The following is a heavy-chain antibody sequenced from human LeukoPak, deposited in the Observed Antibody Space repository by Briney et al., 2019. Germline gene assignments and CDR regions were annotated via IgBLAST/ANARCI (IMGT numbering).Heavy chain of an antibody. Sequence: PSETLSLTCTVSGGSMTSYYWSWIRQPPGKGLEWIGYIYYIGSTNCNPSLKSRVTISVDTSKSQFSLKLSSVTAADTAVYYCARADRSGWTFDYWGQGTLVTVSS. CDR3: ARADRSGWTFDY. D-gene: IGHD6-19*01. J-gene: IGHJ4*02. V-gene: IGHV4-59*01. CDR1: GGSMTSYY. CDR2: IYYIGST.